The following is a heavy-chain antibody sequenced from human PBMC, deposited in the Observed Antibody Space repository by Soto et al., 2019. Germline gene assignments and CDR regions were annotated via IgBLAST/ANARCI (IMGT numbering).Heavy chain of an antibody. V-gene: IGHV1-69*01. D-gene: IGHD5-12*01. CDR1: GGSFKNYA. J-gene: IGHJ4*02. CDR3: ARASDTSGYYY. CDR2: ILPVFDEL. Sequence: QVRWVQSGSEVKKLGPSVKVSCKVSGGSFKNYAISWVRRAPGQGLEWVGGILPVFDELHYAPKLQGRVTITADEATSTAHLELGSLTSDDTAVYFCARASDTSGYYYWGQGTLVTVSS.